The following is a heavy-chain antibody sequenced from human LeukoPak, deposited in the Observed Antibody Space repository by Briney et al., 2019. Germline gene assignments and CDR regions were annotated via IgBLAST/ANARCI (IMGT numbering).Heavy chain of an antibody. CDR1: GFTVSSNY. Sequence: GGSLRLSCAASGFTVSSNYMSWVRQAPGKGLEWVSILYSGGNTHYADSVKGRFTNSRDNSKNTMYLQMNSLRVEDTAVYYCARDYTYDFWGQGTLVTVSS. J-gene: IGHJ4*02. CDR3: ARDYTYDF. V-gene: IGHV3-66*02. CDR2: LYSGGNT. D-gene: IGHD3-3*01.